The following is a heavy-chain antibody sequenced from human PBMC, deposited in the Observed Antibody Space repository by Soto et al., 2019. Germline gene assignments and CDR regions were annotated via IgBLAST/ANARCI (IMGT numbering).Heavy chain of an antibody. CDR1: GFSLTTGGLG. D-gene: IGHD3-3*01. J-gene: IGHJ4*02. CDR3: GHRSSSFDFWGNDY. Sequence: QITLKASGPALVKPTQTLTLTCTFSGFSLTTGGLGVTWIRQPPGKAPEWLALVYWNGDKRYSPSLRDRLTITKDTSRHQVVLTTPNMDPADTATYYCGHRSSSFDFWGNDYWGQGTLVTVSS. V-gene: IGHV2-5*01. CDR2: VYWNGDK.